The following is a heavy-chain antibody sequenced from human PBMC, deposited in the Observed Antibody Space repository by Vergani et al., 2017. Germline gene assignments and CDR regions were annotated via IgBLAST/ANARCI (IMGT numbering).Heavy chain of an antibody. D-gene: IGHD5-12*01. CDR1: GYSISSCYY. CDR2: IYHSGST. J-gene: IGHJ4*02. V-gene: IGHV4-38-2*01. Sequence: QVQLQESGPGLVKPSETLSLTCAVSGYSISSCYYWCWLRQPPGKVLEWIAIIYHSGSTYYSPSLKSRVTISVDTSKNQFSLRLTSVTAADTAVYYCARLAVATINYFDYWGQGILVTVSS. CDR3: ARLAVATINYFDY.